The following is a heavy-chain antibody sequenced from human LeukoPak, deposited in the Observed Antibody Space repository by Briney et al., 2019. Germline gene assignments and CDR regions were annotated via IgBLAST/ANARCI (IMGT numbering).Heavy chain of an antibody. CDR2: ISAYNDNT. CDR3: ARDLQGYFDPYYYYYMDV. V-gene: IGHV1-18*01. D-gene: IGHD3-9*01. J-gene: IGHJ6*03. Sequence: ASVKVSCKASGYTFTSYGISWVRRAPGQGLEWMGWISAYNDNTNYAQKLQGRVTMTTDTSTSTAYMELRSLRSDDTAVYYCARDLQGYFDPYYYYYMDVWGKGTTVTISS. CDR1: GYTFTSYG.